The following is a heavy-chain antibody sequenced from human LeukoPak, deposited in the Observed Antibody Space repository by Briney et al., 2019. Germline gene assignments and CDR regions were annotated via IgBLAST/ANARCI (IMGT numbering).Heavy chain of an antibody. CDR3: ARTYCSSTSCSYYYYGMDV. CDR1: GYKFASYW. D-gene: IGHD2-2*01. J-gene: IGHJ6*02. V-gene: IGHV5-51*01. Sequence: GESLKISCQGFGYKFASYWIGWVRQMPGKGLEWMGIIYIGDSDTRYSPSFRGQVTISADKSISTAYLQWSSLKASDTAMYYCARTYCSSTSCSYYYYGMDVWGQGATVTVSS. CDR2: IYIGDSDT.